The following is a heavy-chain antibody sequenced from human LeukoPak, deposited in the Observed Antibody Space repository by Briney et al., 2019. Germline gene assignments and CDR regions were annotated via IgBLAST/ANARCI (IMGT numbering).Heavy chain of an antibody. J-gene: IGHJ5*02. D-gene: IGHD2-2*02. CDR2: IYYSGST. CDR3: ARHRGCSSTSCYRFDP. Sequence: WVRQAPGKGLEWIGSIYYSGSTYYNPSLKSRVTISVDTSKNQFSLKLSSVTAADTAVYYCARHRGCSSTSCYRFDPWGQGTLVTVSS. V-gene: IGHV4-39*01.